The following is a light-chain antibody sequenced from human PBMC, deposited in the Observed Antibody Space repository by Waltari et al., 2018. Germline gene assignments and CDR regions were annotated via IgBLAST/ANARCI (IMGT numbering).Light chain of an antibody. CDR2: DAS. V-gene: IGKV3-11*01. CDR1: QSVNEY. J-gene: IGKJ4*01. CDR3: HVRSNWPPVT. Sequence: EIVLTQSPATLSLSPGERATLSCRASQSVNEYLAWYQQIPGQAPRLLIYDASNRATGIPARFSGSGSGTDFTLTISSLEPEDVAIYYCHVRSNWPPVTFGGGTKVEIK.